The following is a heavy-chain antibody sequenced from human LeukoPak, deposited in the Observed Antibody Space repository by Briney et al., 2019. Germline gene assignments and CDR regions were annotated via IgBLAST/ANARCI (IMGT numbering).Heavy chain of an antibody. V-gene: IGHV1-24*01. Sequence: ASVKVSCKVSGYTLTELSMHWVRQAPGKGLEWMGGFDPEDGETIYAQEFQGRVTMTEDTSTDTAYMELSSLRSEDTAVYYCATGFMVRDYYFDYWGQGTLVTVSS. CDR3: ATGFMVRDYYFDY. CDR2: FDPEDGET. CDR1: GYTLTELS. J-gene: IGHJ4*02. D-gene: IGHD3-10*01.